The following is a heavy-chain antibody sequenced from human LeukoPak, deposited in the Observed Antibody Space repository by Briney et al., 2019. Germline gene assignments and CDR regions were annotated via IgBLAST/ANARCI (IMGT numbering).Heavy chain of an antibody. CDR2: MNPNSGNT. Sequence: EASVKVSCKASGYTFTSYDINWVRQATGQGLEWMGWMNPNSGNTDYAQKFQGRVTMTRDTSTSTVYMELSSLRSEDTAVYYCARDLTGDYYYFDYWGQGTLVTVSS. CDR3: ARDLTGDYYYFDY. J-gene: IGHJ4*02. D-gene: IGHD7-27*01. V-gene: IGHV1-8*01. CDR1: GYTFTSYD.